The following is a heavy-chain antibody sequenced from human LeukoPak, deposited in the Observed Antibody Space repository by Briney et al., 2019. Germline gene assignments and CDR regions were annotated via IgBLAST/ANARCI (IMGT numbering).Heavy chain of an antibody. V-gene: IGHV3-48*04. D-gene: IGHD3-22*01. CDR2: ISSSGSTI. CDR3: AKDKDSSGWVAFDI. J-gene: IGHJ3*02. CDR1: GFTFSSYG. Sequence: PGRSLRLSCAASGFTFSSYGMHWVRQAPGKGLEWVSYISSSGSTIYYADSVKGRFTISRDNAKNSLYLQMNSLRAEDTAVYYCAKDKDSSGWVAFDIWGQGTMVTVSS.